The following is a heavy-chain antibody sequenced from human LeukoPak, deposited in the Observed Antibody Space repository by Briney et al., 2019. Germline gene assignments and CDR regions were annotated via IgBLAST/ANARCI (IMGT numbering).Heavy chain of an antibody. CDR3: ARDGGFGSSGV. J-gene: IGHJ4*02. CDR1: GGSISSGSYY. Sequence: SETLSLTCTVSGGSISSGSYYWSWIRQPAGKGLEWIGRIYTSGSTNYNPSLKSRVTISVDTSKNQFSLKLSSVTAADTAVYYCARDGGFGSSGVWGQGTLVTVSS. CDR2: IYTSGST. D-gene: IGHD3-10*01. V-gene: IGHV4-61*02.